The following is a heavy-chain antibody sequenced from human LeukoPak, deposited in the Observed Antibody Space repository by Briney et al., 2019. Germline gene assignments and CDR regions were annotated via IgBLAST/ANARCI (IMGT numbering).Heavy chain of an antibody. CDR2: IKEDGTET. D-gene: IGHD5-24*01. J-gene: IGHJ4*02. CDR3: TRVGYIDEGIDY. CDR1: GFMFSSNW. Sequence: GGSLRLSCAASGFMFSSNWMSWVRLAPGKGLEWVANIKEDGTETYYVDSVKGRFTISRDNAKNSLYLQMNSLRAEDTAIYYCTRVGYIDEGIDYWGQGTLVTVSS. V-gene: IGHV3-7*04.